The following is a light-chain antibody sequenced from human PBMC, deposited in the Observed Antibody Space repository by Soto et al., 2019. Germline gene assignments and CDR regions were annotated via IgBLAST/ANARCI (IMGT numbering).Light chain of an antibody. Sequence: ESVMTQSPCTRSLSPGERATLSCRASQSVSSYLAWYQQKPGQAPRLLIYDASNRATGIPARFSGSGSGTDFTLHIRSLEPEDFAVYYCQQRSNWPLFGPGTKVDIK. CDR3: QQRSNWPL. CDR1: QSVSSY. CDR2: DAS. V-gene: IGKV3-11*01. J-gene: IGKJ3*01.